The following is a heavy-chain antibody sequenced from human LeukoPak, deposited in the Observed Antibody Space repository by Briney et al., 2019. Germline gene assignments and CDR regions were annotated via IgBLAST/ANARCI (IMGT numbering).Heavy chain of an antibody. CDR2: MNPNSGNT. V-gene: IGHV1-8*01. Sequence: ASVKVSCKASGYTFTSYDINWVRQATGQGLEWMGWMNPNSGNTGYAQKFQGRVTMTRNTSISTAYMELSSLRSEDTAVYYCARPYDSKTSSTFDPWGQGTLVTVSS. CDR3: ARPYDSKTSSTFDP. CDR1: GYTFTSYD. D-gene: IGHD3-22*01. J-gene: IGHJ5*02.